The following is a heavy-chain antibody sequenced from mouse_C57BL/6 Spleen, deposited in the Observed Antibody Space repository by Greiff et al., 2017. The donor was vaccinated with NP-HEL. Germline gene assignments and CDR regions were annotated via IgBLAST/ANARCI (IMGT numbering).Heavy chain of an antibody. J-gene: IGHJ3*01. V-gene: IGHV5-9-1*02. Sequence: EVQRVESGEGLVKPGGSLKLSCAASGFTFSSYAMSLVRQTPEQRLVWVAYISSGGDYFYYAYTVKGRVTISRDNARNTLYLQMSRLKAEDTARYYWTRDGGRYADWGQGTLVTVSA. CDR2: ISSGGDYF. CDR1: GFTFSSYA. CDR3: TRDGGRYAD. D-gene: IGHD1-1*01.